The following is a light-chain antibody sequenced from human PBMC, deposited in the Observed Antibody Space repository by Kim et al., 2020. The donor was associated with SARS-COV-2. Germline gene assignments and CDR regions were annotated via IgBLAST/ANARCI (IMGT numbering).Light chain of an antibody. CDR2: GNN. CDR1: SLRSYY. Sequence: SSELTQDPAVSVALGQTVRITCQGDSLRSYYATWYQQKPGQAPIVVIYGNNNRPSGIPDRFSGSSSGNTASLTITGTQAGDEADYYCNSRDSNDNVVFGGGTKLTVL. CDR3: NSRDSNDNVV. J-gene: IGLJ2*01. V-gene: IGLV3-19*01.